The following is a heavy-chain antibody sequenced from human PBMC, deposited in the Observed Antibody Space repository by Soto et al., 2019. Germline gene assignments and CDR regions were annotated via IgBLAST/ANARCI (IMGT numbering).Heavy chain of an antibody. D-gene: IGHD5-12*01. CDR3: ARDRGYSGYDLNSFDY. CDR1: GYTFTSYY. J-gene: IGHJ4*02. V-gene: IGHV1-46*01. CDR2: INPSGGST. Sequence: ASVKVSCKASGYTFTSYYMHWVRQAPGQGLEWMGIINPSGGSTSYAQKFQGRVTMTRDTSTSTVYMELSSLRSEDTAVYYCARDRGYSGYDLNSFDYWGQGTLVTVSS.